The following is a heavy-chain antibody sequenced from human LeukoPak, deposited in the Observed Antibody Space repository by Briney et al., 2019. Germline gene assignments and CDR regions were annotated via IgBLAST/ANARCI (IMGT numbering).Heavy chain of an antibody. Sequence: SQTLSLTCTVSGGSISSGDYYWSWIRQPPGKGLEWIGYIYYSGSTYYNPSLKSRVTISVDTSKHQFSLKLSSVTAADTAVYYRARSVGYFPENWFDPWGQGTLVTVSS. D-gene: IGHD6-13*01. CDR1: GGSISSGDYY. V-gene: IGHV4-30-4*01. J-gene: IGHJ5*02. CDR3: ARSVGYFPENWFDP. CDR2: IYYSGST.